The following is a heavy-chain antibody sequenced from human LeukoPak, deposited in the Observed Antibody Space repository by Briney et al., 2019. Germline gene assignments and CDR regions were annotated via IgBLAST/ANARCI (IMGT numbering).Heavy chain of an antibody. V-gene: IGHV4-34*01. CDR1: GGSFSGYY. CDR3: AKLGGFWSGYYPFDY. CDR2: INHSGST. D-gene: IGHD3-3*01. Sequence: PSETLSLTCAVYGGSFSGYYWSWIRQPPGKGLEWIGEINHSGSTNYNPSLKSRVTISVDTSKNQFSLKLSSVTAADPAVYYCAKLGGFWSGYYPFDYWGQGTLVTVSS. J-gene: IGHJ4*02.